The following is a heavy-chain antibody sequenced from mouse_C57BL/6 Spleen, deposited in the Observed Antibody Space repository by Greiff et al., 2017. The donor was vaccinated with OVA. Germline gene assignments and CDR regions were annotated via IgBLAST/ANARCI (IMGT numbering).Heavy chain of an antibody. V-gene: IGHV1-55*01. Sequence: QVQLQQSGAELVKPGASVKMSCKASGYTFTSYWITWVKQRPGQGLEWIGDIYPGSGSTNYNEKFKSKATLTVDTSSSTAYMQLSSLTSEDSAVYYCARWRGTAQTGFAYWGQGTLVTVSA. CDR2: IYPGSGST. CDR1: GYTFTSYW. CDR3: ARWRGTAQTGFAY. D-gene: IGHD3-2*02. J-gene: IGHJ3*01.